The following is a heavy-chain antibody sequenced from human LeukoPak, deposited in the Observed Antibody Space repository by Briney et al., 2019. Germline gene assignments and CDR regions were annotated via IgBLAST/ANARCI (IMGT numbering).Heavy chain of an antibody. J-gene: IGHJ5*02. V-gene: IGHV1-2*02. CDR2: INPKSGDT. Sequence: ASVKVSCKASGYIFTGYYIHWVRQAPGQGLEWMGWINPKSGDTNYAQKFQGRITMTRDPPISAAYMELSSLTSDDTAVYYCARGYRSSAYISWGQGTLVTVSS. D-gene: IGHD6-13*01. CDR1: GYIFTGYY. CDR3: ARGYRSSAYIS.